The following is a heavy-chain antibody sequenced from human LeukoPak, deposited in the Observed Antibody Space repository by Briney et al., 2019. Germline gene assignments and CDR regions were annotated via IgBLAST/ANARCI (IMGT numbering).Heavy chain of an antibody. J-gene: IGHJ3*02. CDR3: ARQRYDFWTGYYTGVDAFDI. CDR1: GGSISSSSYY. CDR2: IYYSGST. Sequence: SETLSLTCTVSGGSISSSSYYRGWIRQPPGKGLEWIGSIYYSGSTYYNPSLKSRVTISVDTSKNQFSLKLSSVTAADTAVYYCARQRYDFWTGYYTGVDAFDISGPGTMVTVSS. D-gene: IGHD3-3*01. V-gene: IGHV4-39*01.